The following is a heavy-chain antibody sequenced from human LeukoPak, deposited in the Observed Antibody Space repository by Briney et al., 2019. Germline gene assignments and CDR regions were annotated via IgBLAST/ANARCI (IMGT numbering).Heavy chain of an antibody. CDR1: GGSISTYY. Sequence: PSETLSLTCTVSGGSISTYYWSWIRQPPGKGLEWIGYIYYSGSTNYNPSLMSRVTISVDTSKSQFSLKLSSVTAADTAVYYCARRVGFYGSGSLNYFDPWGQGILVSVSS. CDR3: ARRVGFYGSGSLNYFDP. J-gene: IGHJ5*01. D-gene: IGHD3-10*01. CDR2: IYYSGST. V-gene: IGHV4-59*01.